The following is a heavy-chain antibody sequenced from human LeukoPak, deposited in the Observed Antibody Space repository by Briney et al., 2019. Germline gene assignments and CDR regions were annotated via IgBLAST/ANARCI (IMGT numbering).Heavy chain of an antibody. V-gene: IGHV1-2*02. CDR3: ALQPITLSI. D-gene: IGHD1-20*01. CDR1: GYSFIGYY. CDR2: INPHSGDT. J-gene: IGHJ3*02. Sequence: GASVKVSCKASGYSFIGYYIHWVRQAPGQGLEWMGRINPHSGDTTYAQKFQDRVSMTRDTSISTAYMELTRLTSDDTAVYYCALQPITLSIWGQGTMVTVSS.